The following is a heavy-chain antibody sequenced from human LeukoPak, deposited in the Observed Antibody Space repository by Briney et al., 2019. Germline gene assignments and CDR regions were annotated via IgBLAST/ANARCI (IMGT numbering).Heavy chain of an antibody. J-gene: IGHJ4*02. CDR2: ISGSGGST. D-gene: IGHD4-17*01. CDR1: GFTFSSYA. CDR3: AKDLWTVTTHPVVYGHYFDY. V-gene: IGHV3-23*01. Sequence: GGSLRLSCAASGFTFSSYAMSWVRQAPGKRLEWVSAISGSGGSTYYADSVKGRFTISRDNSKNTLYLQMNSLRAEDTAVYYCAKDLWTVTTHPVVYGHYFDYWGQGTLVTVSS.